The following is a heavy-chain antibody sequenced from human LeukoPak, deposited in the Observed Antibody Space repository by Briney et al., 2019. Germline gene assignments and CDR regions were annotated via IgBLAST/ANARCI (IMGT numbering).Heavy chain of an antibody. J-gene: IGHJ6*02. CDR3: ARDYGAAAEDIGYYYYYYGMDV. CDR1: GYTFTSYG. CDR2: ISAYNGNT. Sequence: ASVKVSCKASGYTFTSYGISWVRQAPGQGLEWMGWISAYNGNTNYAQKLQGRVTVTTDTSTSTAYMELRSLRSDDTAVYYCARDYGAAAEDIGYYYYYYGMDVWGQGTTVTVSS. D-gene: IGHD6-13*01. V-gene: IGHV1-18*01.